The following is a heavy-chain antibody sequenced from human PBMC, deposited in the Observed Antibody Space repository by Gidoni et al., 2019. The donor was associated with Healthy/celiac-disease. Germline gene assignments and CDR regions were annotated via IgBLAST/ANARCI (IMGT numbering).Heavy chain of an antibody. CDR3: ARRRPIDSSGWVDAFDI. CDR1: GGSISSSSYY. Sequence: QLQLQESGPGLVKPSEPLSLTCTVSGGSISSSSYYWGWIRQPPGQGLEWLGSSYYSGRTYYNPSLKSRVTISVDTSKNQFSLKLSSVTAADTAVYYCARRRPIDSSGWVDAFDIWGQGTMVTVSS. D-gene: IGHD6-19*01. J-gene: IGHJ3*02. V-gene: IGHV4-39*01. CDR2: SYYSGRT.